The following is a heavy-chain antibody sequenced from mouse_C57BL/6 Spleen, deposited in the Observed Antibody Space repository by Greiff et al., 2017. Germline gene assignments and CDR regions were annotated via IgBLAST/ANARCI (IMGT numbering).Heavy chain of an antibody. D-gene: IGHD2-1*01. J-gene: IGHJ4*01. Sequence: DVMLVESGEGLVKPGGSLKLSCAASGFTFSSYAMSWVRQTPEKRLEWVAYISSGGDYIYYADTVKGRFTISRDNARNTLYLQMSSLKSEDTAMYYCTRGGNGASYYAMDYWGQGTSVTVSS. V-gene: IGHV5-9-1*02. CDR1: GFTFSSYA. CDR2: ISSGGDYI. CDR3: TRGGNGASYYAMDY.